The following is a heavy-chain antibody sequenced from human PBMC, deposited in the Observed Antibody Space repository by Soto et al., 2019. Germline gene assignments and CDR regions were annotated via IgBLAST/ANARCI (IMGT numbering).Heavy chain of an antibody. CDR2: IYYSGST. Sequence: LSLTCTVSGGSISSGGYYWSWIRQHPGKGLEWIGYIYYSGSTYYNPSLKSRVTISVDTSKNQFSLKLSSVTAADTAVYHCARSSTLYYYYGMDVWGQGTTVTVSS. V-gene: IGHV4-31*03. CDR3: ARSSTLYYYYGMDV. J-gene: IGHJ6*02. CDR1: GGSISSGGYY.